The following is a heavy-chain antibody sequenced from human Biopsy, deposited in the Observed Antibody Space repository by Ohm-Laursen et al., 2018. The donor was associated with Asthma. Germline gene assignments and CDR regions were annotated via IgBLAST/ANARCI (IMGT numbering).Heavy chain of an antibody. CDR3: AGNRGREVFDY. D-gene: IGHD3-10*01. CDR2: INQDGNEI. J-gene: IGHJ4*02. Sequence: SLRLSCAASGFTFSSYWTNWVRQAPGKGLEWVANINQDGNEINYMDSVKGRFTISRDNAKNSLYLQMNNLRVEDTAVYYCAGNRGREVFDYWGQGTLVTVSS. CDR1: GFTFSSYW. V-gene: IGHV3-7*01.